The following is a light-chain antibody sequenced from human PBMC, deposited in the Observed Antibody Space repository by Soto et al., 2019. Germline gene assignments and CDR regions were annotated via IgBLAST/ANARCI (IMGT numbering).Light chain of an antibody. CDR1: QSISSY. J-gene: IGKJ1*01. CDR2: AAS. V-gene: IGKV1-39*01. CDR3: QDSYSTTRT. Sequence: DIQMTQSPSSLSASVGDRVTITCRASQSISSYLNWYQQKPGKDPKLLIYAASSLQSGVPSRFSGSGSGTDFTLTISSLQPEDFATYYCQDSYSTTRTFGQGTKVEIK.